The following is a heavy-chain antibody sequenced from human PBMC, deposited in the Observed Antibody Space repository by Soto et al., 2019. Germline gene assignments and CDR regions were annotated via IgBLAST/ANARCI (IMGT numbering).Heavy chain of an antibody. D-gene: IGHD3-10*01. CDR1: GGTFDSYS. Sequence: QVQLVQSGAEVKKPGSSVRVSCKASGGTFDSYSISWVRQAPGQGPEWVGKVDPIFDFSRYAPKFPGRGTIIADKTTSTASLELSGLASEDTAVYYCGTGAVGGRQPLVRDAFDFWGQGTMVTVSS. V-gene: IGHV1-69*02. CDR3: GTGAVGGRQPLVRDAFDF. J-gene: IGHJ3*01. CDR2: VDPIFDFS.